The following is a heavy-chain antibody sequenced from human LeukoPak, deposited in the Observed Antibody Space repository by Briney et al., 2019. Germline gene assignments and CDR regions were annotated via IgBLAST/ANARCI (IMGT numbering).Heavy chain of an antibody. J-gene: IGHJ4*02. D-gene: IGHD3-16*02. CDR1: GGSVTTDRYL. Sequence: SETLSLTCAVSGGSVTTDRYLWGWLRQSPGKGLEWIGSVSHRGREYYRSSLKSRVTISVDTSKNQFSLKLSSVTAADTAVYYCARDYHYWGQGTLVTISS. CDR3: ARDYHY. CDR2: VSHRGRE. V-gene: IGHV4-39*07.